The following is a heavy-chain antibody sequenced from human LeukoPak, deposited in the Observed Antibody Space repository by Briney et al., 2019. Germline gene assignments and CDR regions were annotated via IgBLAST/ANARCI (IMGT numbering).Heavy chain of an antibody. CDR3: ARLTGNTGGFDY. D-gene: IGHD1-20*01. J-gene: IGHJ4*02. CDR2: IKQDGSEK. V-gene: IGHV3-7*01. CDR1: GFTFSNSW. Sequence: GGSLRLSCAASGFTFSNSWMSWVRQAPGKGLEWVANIKQDGSEKYYVDSVKGRFTISRDSAKNSLYLQMNSLRAEDTAVYYCARLTGNTGGFDYWGQGTLVTVSS.